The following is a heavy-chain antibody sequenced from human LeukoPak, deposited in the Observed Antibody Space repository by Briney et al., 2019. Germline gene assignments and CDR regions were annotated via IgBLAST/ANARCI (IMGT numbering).Heavy chain of an antibody. V-gene: IGHV3-30-3*01. CDR3: AREGVVVITYYYFDY. J-gene: IGHJ4*02. D-gene: IGHD3-22*01. CDR1: GFTFSSYA. Sequence: GRSLRLSCAASGFTFSSYAMHWVRQAPGKGLEWVAVISYDGSNKYYADSVKGRFTNSRDNSKNTLYLQMNSLRAEDTAVYYCAREGVVVITYYYFDYWGQGTLVTVSS. CDR2: ISYDGSNK.